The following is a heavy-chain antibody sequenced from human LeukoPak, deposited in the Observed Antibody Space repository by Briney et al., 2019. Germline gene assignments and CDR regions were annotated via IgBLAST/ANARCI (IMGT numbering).Heavy chain of an antibody. CDR3: ATSLKGANWFDP. CDR1: GGSISSSSLY. V-gene: IGHV4-39*01. CDR2: IYYTGTT. J-gene: IGHJ5*02. Sequence: PSETLSLTCTVSGGSISSSSLYWNWIRQPPGKGPEWIGSIYYTGTTYYNPSLKSRVTISVDTSRNQFSLKVSSVTAADTAVYYCATSLKGANWFDPWGQGTLVTVSS. D-gene: IGHD3-16*01.